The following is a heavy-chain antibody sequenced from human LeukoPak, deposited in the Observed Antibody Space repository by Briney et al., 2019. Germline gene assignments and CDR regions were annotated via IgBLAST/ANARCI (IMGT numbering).Heavy chain of an antibody. CDR2: ISAYNGNT. J-gene: IGHJ4*02. Sequence: ASVKVSCKASGYTFTSYGISWVRQAPGQGLEWMGWISAYNGNTNYAQKLQGRVTMTTDTSTSTAYMELRSLRSDDTAVYYCARERIAAGRPFLDYWGQGTLVTVSS. CDR3: ARERIAAGRPFLDY. V-gene: IGHV1-18*01. CDR1: GYTFTSYG. D-gene: IGHD6-25*01.